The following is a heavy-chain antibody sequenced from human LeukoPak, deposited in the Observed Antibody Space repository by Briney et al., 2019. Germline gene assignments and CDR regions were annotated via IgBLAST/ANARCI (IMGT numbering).Heavy chain of an antibody. CDR2: ISSSSSYI. CDR3: ARDHYDYVWGSYRYFSLFDY. CDR1: GFTFSSYS. D-gene: IGHD3-16*02. J-gene: IGHJ4*02. V-gene: IGHV3-21*01. Sequence: GGSLRLSCAASGFTFSSYSMNWVRQAPGKGVEWVSSISSSSSYIYYADSVKGRFTISRDNAKNSLYLQMNSLRAEDTAVYYCARDHYDYVWGSYRYFSLFDYWGQGTLVTVSS.